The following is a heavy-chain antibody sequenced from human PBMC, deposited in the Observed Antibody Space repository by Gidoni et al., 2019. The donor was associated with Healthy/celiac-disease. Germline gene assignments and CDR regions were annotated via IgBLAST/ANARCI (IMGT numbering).Heavy chain of an antibody. CDR3: ARDGRVLRYFDWLPSPYYYGMDV. CDR2: IWYDGSNK. Sequence: QVQLVESGGGVVQPGRSLRLSCAASGFTFSSYGMPWVRQAPGKGLEWVAVIWYDGSNKYYADSVKGRFTISRDNSRNTLYLQMNSLRAEDTAVYYCARDGRVLRYFDWLPSPYYYGMDVWGQGTTVTVSS. D-gene: IGHD3-9*01. J-gene: IGHJ6*02. V-gene: IGHV3-33*01. CDR1: GFTFSSYG.